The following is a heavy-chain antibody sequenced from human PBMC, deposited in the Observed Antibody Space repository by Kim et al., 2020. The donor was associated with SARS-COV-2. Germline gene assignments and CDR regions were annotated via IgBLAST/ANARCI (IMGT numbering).Heavy chain of an antibody. CDR1: GFTFGSYG. CDR3: AKDGVVNSYVLCYFDQ. D-gene: IGHD3-16*01. V-gene: IGHV3-23*01. J-gene: IGHJ4*02. CDR2: ISGGGSTT. Sequence: GGSLRLSCEASGFTFGSYGMSWVRQAPGKGLEWVSGISGGGSTTYYAESVKGRFTISRDNSGQTLYLELDDLRVADTAVYYCAKDGVVNSYVLCYFDQWGQGTLVTLSS.